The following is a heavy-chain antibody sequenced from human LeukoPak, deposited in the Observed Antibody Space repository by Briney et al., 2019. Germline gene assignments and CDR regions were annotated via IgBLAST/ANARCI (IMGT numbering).Heavy chain of an antibody. CDR3: AKPTGTGVAKWYFDS. CDR1: GFTFSVYA. V-gene: IGHV3-23*01. D-gene: IGHD3-10*01. Sequence: GGSLRLSCAASGFTFSVYAMTWVRQAPGKGLEWVSTIRVSGGGATYYADSVRGRFTISRDNSKNTLYLQMSSLRVEDTAVYYRAKPTGTGVAKWYFDSWGQGTLVTVSS. CDR2: IRVSGGGAT. J-gene: IGHJ4*02.